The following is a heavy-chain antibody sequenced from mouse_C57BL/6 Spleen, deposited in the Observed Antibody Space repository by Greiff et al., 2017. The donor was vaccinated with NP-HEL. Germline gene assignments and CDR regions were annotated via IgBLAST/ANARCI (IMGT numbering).Heavy chain of an antibody. CDR3: TRLPYYGKFDY. CDR2: IDPETGGT. J-gene: IGHJ2*01. D-gene: IGHD2-10*01. Sequence: QVQLQQSGAELVRPGASVTLSCKASGYTFTDYEMHWVKQTPVHGLEWIGAIDPETGGTAYNQKFKGKAILTADKSSSTAYMELRSLTSEDSAVYYCTRLPYYGKFDYWGQGTTLTVSS. CDR1: GYTFTDYE. V-gene: IGHV1-15*01.